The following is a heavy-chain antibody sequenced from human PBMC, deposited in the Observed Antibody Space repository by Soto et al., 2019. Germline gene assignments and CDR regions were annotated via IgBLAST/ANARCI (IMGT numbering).Heavy chain of an antibody. V-gene: IGHV1-69*02. D-gene: IGHD6-19*01. Sequence: QVQLVQSGAEVKKPGSSVKVSCKASGGTFSSYTISWVRQAPGQGLEWMGRIIPILGIANYAQKFQGRVTITADKSTSTAYMELSSLRSEETAVYYCARSPYSSGWYPLAWFDPWGQGTLVTVSS. CDR1: GGTFSSYT. CDR2: IIPILGIA. J-gene: IGHJ5*02. CDR3: ARSPYSSGWYPLAWFDP.